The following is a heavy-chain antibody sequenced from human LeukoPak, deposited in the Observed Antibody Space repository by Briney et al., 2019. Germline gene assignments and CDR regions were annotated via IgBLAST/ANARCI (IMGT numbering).Heavy chain of an antibody. CDR2: ISDSGGST. V-gene: IGHV3-23*01. CDR1: GFTFSSCA. D-gene: IGHD3-3*01. J-gene: IGHJ5*02. CDR3: ARAVDFWSGYPQPNWFDP. Sequence: GGSLRLSCAASGFTFSSCAMSWVRQAPGKGLEWVSAISDSGGSTDNADSVKGRFTISRDNSENTLYLQMNSLRAEDTAVYYCARAVDFWSGYPQPNWFDPWGQGTLVTVSS.